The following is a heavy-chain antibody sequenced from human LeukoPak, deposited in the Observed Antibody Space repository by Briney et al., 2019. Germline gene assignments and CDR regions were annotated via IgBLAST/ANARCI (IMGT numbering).Heavy chain of an antibody. CDR3: ARHKPTHRVTKIGMDV. Sequence: GESLRISCKGSGYSFTSYWISWVRQMPGKGLEWMGRIDPSDSYTNYSPSFQGHVTISADKSISTAYLQWSSVKASDTAMYYCARHKPTHRVTKIGMDVWGQGTTVTVSS. CDR1: GYSFTSYW. CDR2: IDPSDSYT. J-gene: IGHJ6*02. D-gene: IGHD4-11*01. V-gene: IGHV5-10-1*01.